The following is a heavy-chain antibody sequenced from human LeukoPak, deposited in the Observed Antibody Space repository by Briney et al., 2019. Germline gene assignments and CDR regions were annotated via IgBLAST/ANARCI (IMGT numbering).Heavy chain of an antibody. D-gene: IGHD6-19*01. J-gene: IGHJ3*02. Sequence: SETLPLTCTVSGGSISSSSHYWGWIRQPPGKGLEWIGSIYYSGITYYNPSLKSQFTISVDTSKNQFSLNLSSVTATDTAVYYCARSRGFISGWYIGAFDIRGQGTMVTVSS. CDR1: GGSISSSSHY. CDR3: ARSRGFISGWYIGAFDI. CDR2: IYYSGIT. V-gene: IGHV4-39*01.